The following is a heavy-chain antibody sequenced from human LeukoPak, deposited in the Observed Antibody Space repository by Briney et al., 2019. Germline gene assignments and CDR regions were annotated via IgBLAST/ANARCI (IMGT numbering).Heavy chain of an antibody. J-gene: IGHJ1*01. D-gene: IGHD3-22*01. CDR1: GFTFSSYW. Sequence: GGSLRLSCAASGFTFSSYWMHWVHQAPGKGLVWVSRIKSDGKTNYADSVKGRFTISRDNAKNTVSLQMNSLRAEDTGVYYCARAPSEIGGYYPEYFRHWGQGTLVTVSS. CDR2: IKSDGKT. CDR3: ARAPSEIGGYYPEYFRH. V-gene: IGHV3-74*01.